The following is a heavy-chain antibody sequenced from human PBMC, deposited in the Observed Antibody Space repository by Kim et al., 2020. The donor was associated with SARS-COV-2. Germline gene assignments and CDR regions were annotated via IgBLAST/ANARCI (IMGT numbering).Heavy chain of an antibody. V-gene: IGHV3-30*18. CDR1: GFSFSIYG. CDR2: ISYEGGYT. J-gene: IGHJ6*02. D-gene: IGHD3-16*01. CDR3: AKKWDGGVVAGPDV. Sequence: GGSLRLSCAASGFSFSIYGMHWVRQAPGKGLEWVAAISYEGGYTYYGDDVKGRFTISRDNSKNTLYLEMNSLRVEDTAVYYCAKKWDGGVVAGPDVWGRGTTVTVSS.